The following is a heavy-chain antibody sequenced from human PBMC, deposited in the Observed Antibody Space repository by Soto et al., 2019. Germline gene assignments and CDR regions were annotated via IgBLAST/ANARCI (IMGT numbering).Heavy chain of an antibody. Sequence: EVQLLESGGGLVQPGGSLRLSCAASGFTFSSYAMSWVLQAPGKGLEWVSAISGSGGSTYYADSVKGRFTISRDHSKNTLYLQMTSLRAEDTAVYYCGKGQLGVGELHHYFDYWGQVNLVAVAS. V-gene: IGHV3-23*01. CDR3: GKGQLGVGELHHYFDY. D-gene: IGHD3-10*01. CDR1: GFTFSSYA. J-gene: IGHJ4*02. CDR2: ISGSGGST.